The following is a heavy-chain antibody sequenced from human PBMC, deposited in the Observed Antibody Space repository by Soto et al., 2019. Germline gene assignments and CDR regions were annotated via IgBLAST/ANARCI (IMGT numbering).Heavy chain of an antibody. CDR2: IYYSGST. CDR3: ARVWDYGAPDGFHYYMAV. V-gene: IGHV4-59*01. D-gene: IGHD4-17*01. Sequence: TSETLSLTCTVSGGSISSYYWSWIRQPPGKGLEWIGYIYYSGSTNYNPSLKSRVTISVDTSKNQFSLKLSSVTAADTAVFYFARVWDYGAPDGFHYYMAVWGKGTTVTASS. CDR1: GGSISSYY. J-gene: IGHJ6*03.